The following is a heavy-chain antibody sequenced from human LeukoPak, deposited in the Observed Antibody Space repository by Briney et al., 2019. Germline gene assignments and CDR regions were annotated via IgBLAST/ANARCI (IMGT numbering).Heavy chain of an antibody. CDR2: IYYSGST. CDR3: ARDTYYYDSSGYHDAFDI. D-gene: IGHD3-22*01. V-gene: IGHV4-39*07. CDR1: GGSINRSSYF. J-gene: IGHJ3*02. Sequence: SETLSLTCTVSGGSINRSSYFWGRIRQPPGKGLEWIGTIYYSGSTNYNPSLKSRVTISVDTSKNQFSLKLSSVTAADTAVYYCARDTYYYDSSGYHDAFDIWGQGTMVTVSS.